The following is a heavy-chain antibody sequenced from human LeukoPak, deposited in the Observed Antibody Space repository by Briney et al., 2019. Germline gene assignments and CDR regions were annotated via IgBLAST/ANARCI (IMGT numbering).Heavy chain of an antibody. CDR3: ARLAGYSSSADDY. J-gene: IGHJ4*02. V-gene: IGHV1-69*06. CDR1: GGTFSSYA. D-gene: IGHD6-13*01. Sequence: GASVKVSCKSSGGTFSSYAISWVRQAPGQGLGWMGGIIPIFGTANYAQKFQGRVTITADKSTSTAYMELSSLRSEDTAVYYCARLAGYSSSADDYWGQGTLVTVSS. CDR2: IIPIFGTA.